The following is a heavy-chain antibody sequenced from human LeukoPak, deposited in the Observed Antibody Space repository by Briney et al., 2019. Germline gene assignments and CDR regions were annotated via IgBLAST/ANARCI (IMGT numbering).Heavy chain of an antibody. D-gene: IGHD2-15*01. Sequence: GGSLRLSCAASGFTFSSYAMHWVRQAPGKGLEWVAVISYDGSNKYYADSVKGRFTISRDNSKNTLYLQMNSLRAEDTAVYYCARVLLRTLDYWGQGTLVSVSS. J-gene: IGHJ4*02. CDR3: ARVLLRTLDY. CDR2: ISYDGSNK. V-gene: IGHV3-30*04. CDR1: GFTFSSYA.